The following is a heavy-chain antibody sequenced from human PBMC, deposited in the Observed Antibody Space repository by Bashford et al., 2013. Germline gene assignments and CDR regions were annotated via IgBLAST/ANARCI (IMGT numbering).Heavy chain of an antibody. CDR3: ARTYYYDSSGYSHYYFDY. CDR2: IRPNSGDT. J-gene: IGHJ4*02. D-gene: IGHD3-22*01. CDR1: GYTFTGYY. Sequence: ASVKVSCKASGYTFTGYYLHWVRQAPGQGLEWMGWIRPNSGDTNYAQKFQGRVTLTTDTPISTAHMELSRLRSDDTAVYYCARTYYYDSSGYSHYYFDYWGQGTLVTVSS. V-gene: IGHV1-2*02.